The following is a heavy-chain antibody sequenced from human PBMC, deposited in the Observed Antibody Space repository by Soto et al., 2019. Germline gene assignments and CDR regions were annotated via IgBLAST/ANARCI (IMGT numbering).Heavy chain of an antibody. J-gene: IGHJ6*02. CDR1: GYTFTSYG. Sequence: ASVKVSCKASGYTFTSYGISWGRHAPGQGLYWMGWISAYNGNTNYAQKLQDRVTMTTDTPTSSAYMELRSLRSDDTAVYYRARDPYDILTGYTPFYYYFYGMDVWGQVTTGTAP. CDR3: ARDPYDILTGYTPFYYYFYGMDV. D-gene: IGHD3-9*01. CDR2: ISAYNGNT. V-gene: IGHV1-18*04.